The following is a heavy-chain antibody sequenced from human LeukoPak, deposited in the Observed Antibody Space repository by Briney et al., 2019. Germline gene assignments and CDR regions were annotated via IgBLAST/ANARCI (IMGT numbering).Heavy chain of an antibody. Sequence: ASVKVSCKASGYTFTSYDINWVRQATGQGLEWMGWMNPNSGNTGYAQKFQGRVTITRNTSISTAYMELSSLRSEDTAVYYCARGRRLRGCSSTSYRPFDYWGQGTLVTVSS. CDR2: MNPNSGNT. V-gene: IGHV1-8*03. J-gene: IGHJ4*02. CDR3: ARGRRLRGCSSTSYRPFDY. CDR1: GYTFTSYD. D-gene: IGHD2-2*01.